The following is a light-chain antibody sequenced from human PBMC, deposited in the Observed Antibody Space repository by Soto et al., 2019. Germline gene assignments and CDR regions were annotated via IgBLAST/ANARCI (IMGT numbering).Light chain of an antibody. CDR1: SSDVGGYDL. V-gene: IGLV2-23*01. J-gene: IGLJ3*02. Sequence: QSALTQPAHVSGSPGQSITISCTGTSSDVGGYDLVSWYQQHPGKAPKLIIYEGSKRPSGMSNRFSGSKSGNTASLIVSGLQGDDEGDYYCGAYVSSTTLLFGGGTKVTVL. CDR2: EGS. CDR3: GAYVSSTTLL.